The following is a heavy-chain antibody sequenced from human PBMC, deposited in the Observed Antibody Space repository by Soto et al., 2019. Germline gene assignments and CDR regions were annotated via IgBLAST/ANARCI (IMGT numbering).Heavy chain of an antibody. Sequence: QVQLQESGPGLVRPSETLSLTCTVSGASVSGGYYYWSWIRQPPGKGLEWIAYIDYSGSTNYNPSLKSRVTISVDTSKNQFSLKLSSVTAADTAVYYCARGLSSGWYDPGHRFDPWGQGTLVTVSS. D-gene: IGHD6-19*01. J-gene: IGHJ5*02. V-gene: IGHV4-61*01. CDR1: GASVSGGYYY. CDR2: IDYSGST. CDR3: ARGLSSGWYDPGHRFDP.